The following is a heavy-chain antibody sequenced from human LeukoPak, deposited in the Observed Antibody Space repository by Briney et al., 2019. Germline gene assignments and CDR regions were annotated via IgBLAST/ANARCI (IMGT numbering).Heavy chain of an antibody. CDR1: GYTFTSYG. CDR2: ISAYNGNT. J-gene: IGHJ4*02. Sequence: ASVKVSCKASGYTFTSYGISWVRQAPGQGLEWMGWISAYNGNTNYAQKLQGRVSMTRDTSTSTVYMELSSLRSEDTAVYYCARDLSPSTVTTFDYWGQGTLVAVSS. V-gene: IGHV1-18*01. D-gene: IGHD4-11*01. CDR3: ARDLSPSTVTTFDY.